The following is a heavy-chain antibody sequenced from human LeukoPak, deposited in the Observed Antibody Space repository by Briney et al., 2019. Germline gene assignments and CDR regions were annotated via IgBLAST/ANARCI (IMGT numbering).Heavy chain of an antibody. D-gene: IGHD2-15*01. CDR2: IRSKAYGGTT. CDR3: TRATYCSGGSCYRGYFDY. J-gene: IGHJ4*02. Sequence: PGGSLRLSCTASGFXFGDYAMSWVRQAPGKGREWVGLIRSKAYGGTTEYAASVKGRFTISRDDSKSIAYLQMNSLKTEDTAVYYCTRATYCSGGSCYRGYFDYWGQGTLVTVSS. CDR1: GFXFGDYA. V-gene: IGHV3-49*04.